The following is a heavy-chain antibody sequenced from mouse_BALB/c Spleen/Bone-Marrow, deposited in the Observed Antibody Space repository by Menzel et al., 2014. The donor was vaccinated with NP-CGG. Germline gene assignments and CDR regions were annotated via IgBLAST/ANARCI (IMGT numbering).Heavy chain of an antibody. Sequence: QVQLQQSGPELVKPGASVRISCKASNYTFTTYYIYWVKLRPGQGLEWIGWIYPGNVNTKYNEKFKAKATLTADKSSSTAYMQLSSLTSEDSAVYFCARSRYGSYYGYWGQGTPLTVSS. CDR3: ARSRYGSYYGY. D-gene: IGHD1-1*01. V-gene: IGHV1S56*01. CDR2: IYPGNVNT. CDR1: NYTFTTYY. J-gene: IGHJ2*01.